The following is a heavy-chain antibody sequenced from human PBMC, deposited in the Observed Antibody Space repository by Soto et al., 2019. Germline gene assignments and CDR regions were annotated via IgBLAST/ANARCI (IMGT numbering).Heavy chain of an antibody. CDR2: INPYNGNT. CDR1: DYSFSTYS. Sequence: QVQLVQSGVEVKRPGASVRVSCKASDYSFSTYSLSWVRQAPGQGLEWMGRINPYNGNTNSAQKFQGRVTMTTDTSSSTAYMEMRSLTSDDTAIYYCARDVLSSSPYFDYWGQGTLVTVYS. CDR3: ARDVLSSSPYFDY. J-gene: IGHJ4*02. V-gene: IGHV1-18*01.